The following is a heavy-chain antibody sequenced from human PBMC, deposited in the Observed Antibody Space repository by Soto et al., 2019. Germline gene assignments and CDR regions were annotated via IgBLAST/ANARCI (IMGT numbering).Heavy chain of an antibody. D-gene: IGHD1-26*01. Sequence: GGSLRLSCAAPGFNFNNAWMSWIRQAPGKGLGWVGRIKSKASGGTADYAAPVNGRFTISRDDSKNTLYLQMNSLKTEDTAMYYCTTWEYILTQGTMVTVSS. CDR3: TTWEYI. CDR1: GFNFNNAW. CDR2: IKSKASGGTA. J-gene: IGHJ3*02. V-gene: IGHV3-15*01.